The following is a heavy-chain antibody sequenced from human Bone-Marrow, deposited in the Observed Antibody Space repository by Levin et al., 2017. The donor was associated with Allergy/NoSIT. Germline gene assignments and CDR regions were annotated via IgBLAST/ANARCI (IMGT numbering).Heavy chain of an antibody. V-gene: IGHV3-66*01. CDR1: GFTVSRNY. Sequence: PGGSLRLSCAASGFTVSRNYMSWVRQAPGKGLEWVSLIYSGGDTQYADSVKGRFTISRDNSKNTLYLQMNSLRVDDTAVYYCARNGVGTAAGTPWGQGTLVTVSS. CDR2: IYSGGDT. CDR3: ARNGVGTAAGTP. J-gene: IGHJ4*02. D-gene: IGHD6-13*01.